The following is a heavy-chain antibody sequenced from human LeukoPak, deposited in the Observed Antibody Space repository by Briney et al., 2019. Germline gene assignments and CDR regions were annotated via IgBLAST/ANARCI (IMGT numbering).Heavy chain of an antibody. V-gene: IGHV4-30-2*01. CDR2: IYHSGST. CDR3: ARGPRKSYSSSWYGGYYYYGMDV. J-gene: IGHJ6*02. D-gene: IGHD6-13*01. Sequence: PSQTLSLTCAVSGGSISSGGYAWSWIRQPPGKGLKWIGYIYHSGSTYYNPSLKSRVTISVDTSKNQFSLKLSSVTAADTAVYYCARGPRKSYSSSWYGGYYYYGMDVWGQGTTVTVSS. CDR1: GGSISSGGYA.